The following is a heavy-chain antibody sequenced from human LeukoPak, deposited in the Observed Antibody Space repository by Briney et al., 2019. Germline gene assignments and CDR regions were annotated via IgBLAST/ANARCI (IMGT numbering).Heavy chain of an antibody. CDR2: ISSSGSTI. CDR3: ARVRMIVVVITSSVGAFDI. V-gene: IGHV3-48*03. Sequence: GGSLRLSCAASGFTFSSYEMNWVRQAPGKGLEWVSYISSSGSTIYYADSVKGRFTISRDNAKNSLYLQMNSLRAEDTAVYYCARVRMIVVVITSSVGAFDIWGQGTMVTVSS. J-gene: IGHJ3*02. D-gene: IGHD3-22*01. CDR1: GFTFSSYE.